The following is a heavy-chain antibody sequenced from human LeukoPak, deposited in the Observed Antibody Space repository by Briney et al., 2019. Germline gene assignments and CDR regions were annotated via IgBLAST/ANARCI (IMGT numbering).Heavy chain of an antibody. CDR1: GGSISSYY. CDR3: ASIAGYGDYGGYNAFDI. J-gene: IGHJ3*02. V-gene: IGHV4-59*01. CDR2: IYYSGST. Sequence: PPETLSLTCTVSGGSISSYYWSWIRRPAGNGLEWIGYIYYSGSTNYIPSLKSRVPISVDTSKNQFSLKLSSVTAADTAVYYCASIAGYGDYGGYNAFDIWGQGTMVTVSS. D-gene: IGHD4-17*01.